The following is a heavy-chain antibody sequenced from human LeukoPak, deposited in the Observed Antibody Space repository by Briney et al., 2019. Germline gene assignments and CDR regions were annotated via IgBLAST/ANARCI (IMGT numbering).Heavy chain of an antibody. J-gene: IGHJ4*02. CDR2: ISSSSSYI. D-gene: IGHD4-23*01. V-gene: IGHV3-21*01. Sequence: KSGGSLRLSCAASGFTFSSYSMNWVRQAPGKGLEWVSSISSSSSYIYYADSVKGRFTISRDNAKNSLYLQMNSLRAEDTAVYYCARKSGLRLQGGNSPFDYWGQGTLVTVSS. CDR3: ARKSGLRLQGGNSPFDY. CDR1: GFTFSSYS.